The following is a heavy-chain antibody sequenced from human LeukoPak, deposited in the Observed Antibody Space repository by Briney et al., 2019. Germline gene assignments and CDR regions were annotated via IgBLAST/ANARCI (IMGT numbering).Heavy chain of an antibody. CDR2: INHSGST. J-gene: IGHJ4*02. CDR3: ARGSGASTSCYIDY. Sequence: SETLSLTCTVSGGSISSGGYYWSWIRQPPGKGLEWIGEINHSGSTNYNPSLKSRVTISVDTSKNQFSLKLSSVTAADTAVYYCARGSGASTSCYIDYWGQGTLVTVSS. D-gene: IGHD2-2*02. V-gene: IGHV4-39*07. CDR1: GGSISSGGYY.